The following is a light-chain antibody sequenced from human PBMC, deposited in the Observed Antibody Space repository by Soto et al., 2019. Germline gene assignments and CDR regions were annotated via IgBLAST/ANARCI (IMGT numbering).Light chain of an antibody. CDR3: QKYNSAPRT. CDR1: QSVSSN. CDR2: GAS. Sequence: EIVMTQSPATLSVSPGERATLSCRASQSVSSNLAWYQQKPGQAPRLLTYGASTRATGIPARFSGSGSGTEFTLTISSLQPEDVATYYCQKYNSAPRTFGQGTKVDIK. J-gene: IGKJ1*01. V-gene: IGKV3-15*01.